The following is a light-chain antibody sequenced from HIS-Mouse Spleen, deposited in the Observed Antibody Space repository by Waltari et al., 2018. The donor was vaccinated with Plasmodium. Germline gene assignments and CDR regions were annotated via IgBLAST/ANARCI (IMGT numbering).Light chain of an antibody. Sequence: EIVLTQSPATLSLSPAESATLSCRASQSFSSYLAWYQQKPGQAPRLLIYDASNRATGIPARFSGSGSGTDFTLTISSLEPEDFAVYYCQQRSNWPQLTFGGGTKVEIK. CDR1: QSFSSY. CDR2: DAS. V-gene: IGKV3-11*01. J-gene: IGKJ4*01. CDR3: QQRSNWPQLT.